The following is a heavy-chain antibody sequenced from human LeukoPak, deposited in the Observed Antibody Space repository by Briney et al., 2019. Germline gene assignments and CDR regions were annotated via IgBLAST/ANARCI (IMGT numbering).Heavy chain of an antibody. CDR3: ARIDYGGNYFDY. Sequence: SETLSLTCAVYGGSFSGYYWSWTRQPPGKGLEWIGEINHSGSTNYNPSLKSRVTISVDTSKNQFSLKLSSVTAADTAVYYCARIDYGGNYFDYWGQGTLVTVSS. D-gene: IGHD4-23*01. CDR1: GGSFSGYY. CDR2: INHSGST. V-gene: IGHV4-34*01. J-gene: IGHJ4*02.